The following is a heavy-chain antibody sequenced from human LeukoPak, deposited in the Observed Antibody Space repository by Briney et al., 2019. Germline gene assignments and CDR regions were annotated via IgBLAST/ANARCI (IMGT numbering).Heavy chain of an antibody. CDR2: IYTSGST. CDR1: GGSISSGSYY. Sequence: SETLSLTCTVSGGSISSGSYYWSWIRQPAGKGLEWIGRIYTSGSTNYNPSLKSRVTISVDTSKNQFSLKLSSVTAADTAVYYCARDSVYYDSSGYSNYWGQGTLVTVSS. D-gene: IGHD3-22*01. V-gene: IGHV4-61*02. J-gene: IGHJ4*02. CDR3: ARDSVYYDSSGYSNY.